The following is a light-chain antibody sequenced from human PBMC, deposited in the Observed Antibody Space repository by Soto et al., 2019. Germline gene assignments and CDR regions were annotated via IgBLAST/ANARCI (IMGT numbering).Light chain of an antibody. V-gene: IGKV3-20*01. CDR3: QQYGRSTFT. J-gene: IGKJ3*01. Sequence: EIVLTQSPGTLSLSPGERATLSCRASQSVTSNYLAWYQQKPGQAPRLLTYGASNRATGLPDRFSGSGSGTDFTLTISRREPEDVAVYYCQQYGRSTFTFGPGTKVDVK. CDR2: GAS. CDR1: QSVTSNY.